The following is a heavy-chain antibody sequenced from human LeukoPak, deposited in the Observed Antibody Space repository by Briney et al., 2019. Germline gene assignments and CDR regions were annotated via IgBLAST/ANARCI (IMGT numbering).Heavy chain of an antibody. V-gene: IGHV3-30-3*01. Sequence: GGSLRLSCAVSGFTFASYAVHWVRQAPGKRLEWVAFISSDGTTEHYRDSVKGRFTLSRDNSKNTVSLQMNSLGAEDTALYYCARDYYDSSGYYHDYWGQGTLVTVSS. D-gene: IGHD3-22*01. J-gene: IGHJ4*02. CDR1: GFTFASYA. CDR3: ARDYYDSSGYYHDY. CDR2: ISSDGTTE.